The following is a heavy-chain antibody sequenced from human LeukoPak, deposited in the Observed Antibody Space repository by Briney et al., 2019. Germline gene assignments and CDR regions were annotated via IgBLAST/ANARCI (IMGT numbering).Heavy chain of an antibody. CDR2: IYYSGST. CDR3: ASSLWTYDILTGYGY. V-gene: IGHV4-61*01. CDR1: GGSVSSGRYY. Sequence: SETLSLTCTVSGGSVSSGRYYWSWIRQPPGKGLEWIAYIYYSGSTNYNPSLKSRVTISVDTSKNQFSLKLSSVTAADTAVYYCASSLWTYDILTGYGYWGQGTLVTVSS. D-gene: IGHD3-9*01. J-gene: IGHJ4*02.